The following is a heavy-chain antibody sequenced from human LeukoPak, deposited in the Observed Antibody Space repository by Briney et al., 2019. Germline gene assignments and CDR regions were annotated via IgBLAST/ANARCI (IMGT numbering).Heavy chain of an antibody. CDR3: ARDFPRYSSSWTFDP. D-gene: IGHD6-13*01. J-gene: IGHJ5*02. CDR1: GYTFSGYF. CDR2: INPNSGGT. Sequence: ASVKVSCKASGYTFSGYFMHWVRQAPGQGLEWMGWINPNSGGTNYAQKLQGRVTMTTDTSTSTAYMELRSLRSDDTAVYYCARDFPRYSSSWTFDPWGQGTLVTVSS. V-gene: IGHV1-2*02.